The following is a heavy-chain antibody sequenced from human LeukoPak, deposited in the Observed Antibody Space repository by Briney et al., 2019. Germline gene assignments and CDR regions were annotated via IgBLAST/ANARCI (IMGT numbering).Heavy chain of an antibody. V-gene: IGHV3-53*05. Sequence: GGSLRLSCAASGVSVNSNYMIWVRQAPGKGLEWVSVISAGGTRIYADSVKGRFTISRDKSMNTMYLQMSSLRTEDTAVYYCARDNVERSGWGQFVRYSYYGLDVWGQGTTVTVSS. D-gene: IGHD6-19*01. CDR2: ISAGGTR. J-gene: IGHJ6*02. CDR1: GVSVNSNY. CDR3: ARDNVERSGWGQFVRYSYYGLDV.